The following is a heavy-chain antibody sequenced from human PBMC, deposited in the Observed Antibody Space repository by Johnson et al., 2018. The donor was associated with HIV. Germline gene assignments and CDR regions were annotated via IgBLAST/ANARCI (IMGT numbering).Heavy chain of an antibody. CDR3: AGDAYYYDSNGRVFDL. CDR2: IKQDGSEK. D-gene: IGHD3-22*01. Sequence: VQLMESGGGLVQPGGSLRLSCAASGFTFSSYWMSWVRQAPGKGLEWVANIKQDGSEKYYVDSVKGRFTISRDNAKNSLYLQTNSLRAEDTAVYYCAGDAYYYDSNGRVFDLWGQGTMVTVSS. CDR1: GFTFSSYW. V-gene: IGHV3-7*01. J-gene: IGHJ3*01.